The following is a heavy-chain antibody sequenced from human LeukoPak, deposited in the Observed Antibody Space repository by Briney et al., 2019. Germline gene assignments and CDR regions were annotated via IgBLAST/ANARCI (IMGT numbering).Heavy chain of an antibody. CDR2: INNDGSST. CDR3: ARPTKEGSSWYWWFDP. D-gene: IGHD6-13*01. CDR1: GFTFSSYW. J-gene: IGHJ5*02. V-gene: IGHV3-74*01. Sequence: GGSLRLSCAASGFTFSSYWMHWVRQAPAKGLVWVSRINNDGSSTSYADSVKGRFTISRGNAKNTLYLQMNSLRAEDTAVYYCARPTKEGSSWYWWFDPWGQGTLVTVSS.